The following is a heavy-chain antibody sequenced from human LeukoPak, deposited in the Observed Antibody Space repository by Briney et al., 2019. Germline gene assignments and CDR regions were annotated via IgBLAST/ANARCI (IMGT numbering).Heavy chain of an antibody. CDR2: IYYSGST. CDR1: GGSISSSSYY. Sequence: SETLSLTCTVSGGSISSSSYYWGWIRQPPGKGLEWIGSIYYSGSTYYNPPLKSRVTISVDTSKNQFSLKLSSVTAADTAVYYCAGIRYSYGLDYFDYWGQGTLVTVSS. CDR3: AGIRYSYGLDYFDY. D-gene: IGHD5-18*01. J-gene: IGHJ4*02. V-gene: IGHV4-39*01.